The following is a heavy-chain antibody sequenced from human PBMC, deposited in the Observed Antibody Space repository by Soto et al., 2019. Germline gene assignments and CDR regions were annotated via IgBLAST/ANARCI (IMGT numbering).Heavy chain of an antibody. D-gene: IGHD3-10*01. CDR2: IWYDGSNK. Sequence: QVQLVESGGGVVQPGRSLRLSCAASGFSFSSYGMHWVRQAPGKGLEWVAVIWYDGSNKNYADSVKGRFTISRDNSKNTLYLQMNSLRAEDTAVYYCARASGGGGDYYGLDVWGQGTTVTVSS. V-gene: IGHV3-33*01. CDR1: GFSFSSYG. CDR3: ARASGGGGDYYGLDV. J-gene: IGHJ6*02.